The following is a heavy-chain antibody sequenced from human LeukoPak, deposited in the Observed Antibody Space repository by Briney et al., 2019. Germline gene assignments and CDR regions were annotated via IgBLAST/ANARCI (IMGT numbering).Heavy chain of an antibody. D-gene: IGHD1-26*01. Sequence: GGSLRLSCAASGCTFDEYGMSWVRQAPGKGLEWVFSINWDGGSTAYADSVQGRFTISRDNAKNSLHLQMKSLRAEDTALYYCARDSFSGSSLDYWGQGTLVTVSS. V-gene: IGHV3-20*04. CDR3: ARDSFSGSSLDY. CDR2: INWDGGST. CDR1: GCTFDEYG. J-gene: IGHJ4*02.